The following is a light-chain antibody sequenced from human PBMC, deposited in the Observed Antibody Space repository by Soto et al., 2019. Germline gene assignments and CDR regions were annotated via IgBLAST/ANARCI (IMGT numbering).Light chain of an antibody. V-gene: IGKV1-5*03. CDR2: KAS. Sequence: DIHMTQSPSPLSGSVGDRVTITCRASQTISSWLAWYQQKPGKAPKLLIYKASTLKSGVPSRFSGSGSGTEFTLTISSLQPDDFATYYCQHYNSYSEAFAQGTKVDIK. J-gene: IGKJ1*01. CDR1: QTISSW. CDR3: QHYNSYSEA.